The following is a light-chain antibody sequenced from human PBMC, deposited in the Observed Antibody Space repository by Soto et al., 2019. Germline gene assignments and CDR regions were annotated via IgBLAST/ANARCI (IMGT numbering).Light chain of an antibody. CDR2: KAS. CDR1: QTISSW. V-gene: IGKV1-5*03. J-gene: IGKJ4*01. Sequence: DIQMTQSPSTLSGSVGDRVTITCRASQTISSWLAWYQQKPGKAPKLLIYKASTLESGVPSRFSGSGSGTEFTLTISSVQPEDFATYYCQQYKSYPLTFGGGTKVDIK. CDR3: QQYKSYPLT.